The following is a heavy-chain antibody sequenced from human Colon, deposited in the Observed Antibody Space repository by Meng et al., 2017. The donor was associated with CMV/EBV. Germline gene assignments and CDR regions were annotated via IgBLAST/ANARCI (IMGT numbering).Heavy chain of an antibody. CDR3: ARDQGITIFGGGPAPYYYGMDV. CDR2: IIPIFGTA. Sequence: SVTVSCKASGGTFSSYAISWVRQAPGQGLEWMGGIIPIFGTANYAQKFQGRVTITTDESTSTAYMELSSLRSEDTAVYYCARDQGITIFGGGPAPYYYGMDVWGQGTTVTVSS. D-gene: IGHD3-3*01. V-gene: IGHV1-69*05. CDR1: GGTFSSYA. J-gene: IGHJ6*02.